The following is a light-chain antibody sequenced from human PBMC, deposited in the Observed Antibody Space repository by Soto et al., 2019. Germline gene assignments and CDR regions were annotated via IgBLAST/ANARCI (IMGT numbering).Light chain of an antibody. CDR1: QSVSSR. V-gene: IGKV3-20*01. J-gene: IGKJ5*01. CDR2: GAS. Sequence: EIMMNQSPGTLSLYKGERATLSCRASQSVSSRLAWYQQKPGQAPRLLISGASSRATGIPDRFSGSGSGTDFTLTISRLEPEDFALYYCQHYVERSPITFGQGTRLEIK. CDR3: QHYVERSPIT.